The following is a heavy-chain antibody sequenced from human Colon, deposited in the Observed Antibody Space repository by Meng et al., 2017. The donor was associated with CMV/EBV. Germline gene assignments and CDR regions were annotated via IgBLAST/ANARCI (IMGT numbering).Heavy chain of an antibody. CDR3: AWYCSSTSCYHYYYYGMDV. V-gene: IGHV1-2*02. J-gene: IGHJ6*02. Sequence: ASVKVSCKASGYTFTGYYMHWVRQAPGQGLEWMGWINPNSGGTNYAQKFQGRVTMTRDTSISTAYMELSRLRSDDTAVYYCAWYCSSTSCYHYYYYGMDVWGQGTTVTVSS. D-gene: IGHD2-2*01. CDR2: INPNSGGT. CDR1: GYTFTGYY.